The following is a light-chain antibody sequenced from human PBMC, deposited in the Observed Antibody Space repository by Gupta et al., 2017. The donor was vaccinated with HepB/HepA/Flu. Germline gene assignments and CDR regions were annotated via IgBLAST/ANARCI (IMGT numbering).Light chain of an antibody. Sequence: EIVLTQSPGTLSLSPGERATPSCRASQSVSSSNLAWYQQKPGQAPRLLIYGASSRATGIPDRFSGSGSGTXFTLTIXRLEPEDFGVYYCQQYGSSPMTFGXGTKVEIK. CDR1: QSVSSSN. CDR2: GAS. V-gene: IGKV3-20*01. CDR3: QQYGSSPMT. J-gene: IGKJ4*01.